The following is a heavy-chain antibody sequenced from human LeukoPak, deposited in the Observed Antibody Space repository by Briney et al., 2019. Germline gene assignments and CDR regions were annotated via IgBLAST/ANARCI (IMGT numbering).Heavy chain of an antibody. V-gene: IGHV1-24*01. CDR3: ATPGPCSSTSCYGYWYFDL. CDR2: FDPEDGET. CDR1: GYTLTELS. D-gene: IGHD2-2*01. Sequence: ASVKVSCKVSGYTLTELSMHWVRQAPGKGLEWMGGFDPEDGETIYAQKFQGRVTMTEDTSTDTAYMELSSLRSEDTAVYYCATPGPCSSTSCYGYWYFDLWGRGTLVTVSS. J-gene: IGHJ2*01.